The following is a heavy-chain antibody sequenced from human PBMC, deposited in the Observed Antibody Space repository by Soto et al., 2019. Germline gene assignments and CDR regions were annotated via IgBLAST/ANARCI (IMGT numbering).Heavy chain of an antibody. CDR1: GDSINTYY. V-gene: IGHV4-59*01. J-gene: IGHJ4*02. Sequence: PSETLSLTCTVSGDSINTYYWSWIRQPPGKGLEWIGHIYRSGTTRYNPSVESRVTISVDTSKNQFSLKLSSVTAADTAVYYCARVQMATLYFDYWGQGSLVTVSS. D-gene: IGHD5-12*01. CDR2: IYRSGTT. CDR3: ARVQMATLYFDY.